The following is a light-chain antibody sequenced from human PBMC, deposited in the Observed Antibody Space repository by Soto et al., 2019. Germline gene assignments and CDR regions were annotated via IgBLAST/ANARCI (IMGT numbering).Light chain of an antibody. V-gene: IGLV2-14*01. Sequence: QSVLTQPASVSGSPGQSITISCTGTSSDVGAYGSVSWYQHHPGKAPKLMIYEVSDRPSGVSNRFSGSKSGNTASLTISGLQADDEAEYYCTSYTSSSTYVFGTGTKLTVL. CDR1: SSDVGAYGS. CDR2: EVS. J-gene: IGLJ1*01. CDR3: TSYTSSSTYV.